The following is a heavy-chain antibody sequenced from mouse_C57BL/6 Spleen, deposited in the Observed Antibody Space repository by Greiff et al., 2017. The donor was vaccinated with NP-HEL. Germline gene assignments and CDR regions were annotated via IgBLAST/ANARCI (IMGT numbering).Heavy chain of an antibody. CDR2: IDPSDSYT. Sequence: QVQLQQPGAELVMPGASVKLSCKASGYTFTSYWMHWVKQRPGQGLEWIGEIDPSDSYTNYNQKFKGKSTLTVDKSSSTAYMQLSSLTSEDSAVYYCAGGYYYGSRTWLAYWGQGTLVTVSA. CDR1: GYTFTSYW. CDR3: AGGYYYGSRTWLAY. J-gene: IGHJ3*01. V-gene: IGHV1-69*01. D-gene: IGHD1-1*01.